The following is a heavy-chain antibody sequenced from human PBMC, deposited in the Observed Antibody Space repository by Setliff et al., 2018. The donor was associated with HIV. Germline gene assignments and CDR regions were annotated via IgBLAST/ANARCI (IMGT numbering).Heavy chain of an antibody. Sequence: SGPTLVNPTQTLTLTCTFSGFSLSTSGVAVAWIRQPPGKALEWLALIYWDDDKHYSPSLKSRLTITKDTSKNQVVLTMTTMDPVDTATYYCAHQELGYCSGGSCPPPHALDIWGQGTMVTVSS. D-gene: IGHD2-15*01. V-gene: IGHV2-5*02. J-gene: IGHJ3*02. CDR2: IYWDDDK. CDR1: GFSLSTSGVA. CDR3: AHQELGYCSGGSCPPPHALDI.